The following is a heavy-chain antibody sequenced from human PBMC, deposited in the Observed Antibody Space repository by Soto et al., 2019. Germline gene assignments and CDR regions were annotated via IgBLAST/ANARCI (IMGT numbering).Heavy chain of an antibody. V-gene: IGHV3-23*01. J-gene: IGHJ6*02. D-gene: IGHD2-2*01. CDR1: GFTFSSYA. CDR3: AKRGYCSSTSCYDYYYYGMDV. Sequence: GGSLRLSCAASGFTFSSYAMSWVRQAPGKGLEWVSAISGSGGSTYYADSVKGRFTISRDNSKNTLYLQMNSLRAEDTAVYYCAKRGYCSSTSCYDYYYYGMDVWGQGTTVTVSS. CDR2: ISGSGGST.